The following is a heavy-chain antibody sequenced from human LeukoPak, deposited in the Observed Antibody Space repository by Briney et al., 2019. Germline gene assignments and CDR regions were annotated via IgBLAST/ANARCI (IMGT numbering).Heavy chain of an antibody. CDR2: ISYDGSNK. J-gene: IGHJ4*02. V-gene: IGHV3-30-3*01. CDR1: GFTFSSYA. Sequence: GGSLRLSCAASGFTFSSYAMHWVRQAPGKGLEWVAVISYDGSNKYYADSVKGRFTISRDNSKNTLYLQMNSLRAEDTAVYYCARGTAYYDFWSGLPVDYWGQGTLVTVSS. CDR3: ARGTAYYDFWSGLPVDY. D-gene: IGHD3-3*01.